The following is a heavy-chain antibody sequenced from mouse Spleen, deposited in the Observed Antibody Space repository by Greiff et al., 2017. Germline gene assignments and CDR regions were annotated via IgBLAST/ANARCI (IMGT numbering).Heavy chain of an antibody. V-gene: IGHV1-22*01. CDR2: INPNNGGT. J-gene: IGHJ4*01. CDR3: ARSRAYYYGSSYGAMDY. CDR1: GYTFTDYN. Sequence: VQLQQSGPELVKPGASVKMSCKASGYTFTDYNMHWVKQSHGKSLEWIGYINPNNGGTSYNQKFKGKATLTVNKSSSTAYMELRSLTSEDSAVYYCARSRAYYYGSSYGAMDYWGQGTSVTVSS. D-gene: IGHD1-1*01.